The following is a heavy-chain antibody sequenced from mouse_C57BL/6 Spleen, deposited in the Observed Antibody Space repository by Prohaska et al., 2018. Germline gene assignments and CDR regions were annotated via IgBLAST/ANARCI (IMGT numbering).Heavy chain of an antibody. CDR1: GFTFSDYG. J-gene: IGHJ4*01. D-gene: IGHD2-1*01. Sequence: EVQLVESGGGLVKPGGSLKLSCAASGFTFSDYGMHWVRQAPEKGLEWVAYSSSGSSTIYYADTVKGRFTISRDNAKNTLFLQMTSLRSEDTAMYYCARGNLYYAMDYWGQGTSVTVSS. V-gene: IGHV5-17*01. CDR2: SSSGSSTI. CDR3: ARGNLYYAMDY.